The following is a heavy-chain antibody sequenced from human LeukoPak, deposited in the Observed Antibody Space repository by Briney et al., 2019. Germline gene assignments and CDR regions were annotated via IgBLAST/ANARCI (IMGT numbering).Heavy chain of an antibody. CDR1: GGSISSSSYY. V-gene: IGHV4-39*07. CDR3: ARDLPLVGNYYDSSGQG. Sequence: PSEILSLTCTVSGGSISSSSYYWGWIRQPPGKGLEWIVRIYYSGSTYYNPSLKSRVTISVDTSKNQFSLKLSSVTAADTAVYYCARDLPLVGNYYDSSGQGWGQGTLVTVSS. CDR2: IYYSGST. J-gene: IGHJ4*02. D-gene: IGHD3-22*01.